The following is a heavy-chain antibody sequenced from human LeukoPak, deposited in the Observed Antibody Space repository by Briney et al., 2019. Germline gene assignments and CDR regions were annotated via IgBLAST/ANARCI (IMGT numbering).Heavy chain of an antibody. D-gene: IGHD3-10*01. CDR3: ARDFGGR. CDR1: GFTFSDHY. Sequence: PGGSLRLSCAASGFTFSDHYMDWVRQAPGKGLEWVGRTRNKANSYTTEYAASVKGRFTISRDDSKNSLYLQMNSLKTEDTAVYYCARDFGGRWGQGTLVTVSS. CDR2: TRNKANSYTT. V-gene: IGHV3-72*01. J-gene: IGHJ4*02.